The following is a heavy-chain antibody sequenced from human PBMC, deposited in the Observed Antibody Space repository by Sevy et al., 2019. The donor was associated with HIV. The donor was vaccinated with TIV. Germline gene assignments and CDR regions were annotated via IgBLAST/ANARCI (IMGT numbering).Heavy chain of an antibody. CDR1: GFTFNRYS. CDR3: ALERLSSDVAEYFQN. Sequence: GGSLRLSCAASGFTFNRYSMHCVHQAPGKGLEWVATISFDATNKHYPDSVKGRFTISRGNFQNSLFLQMDSLRPEDTAVYYCALERLSSDVAEYFQNWGQGTLVTVSS. CDR2: ISFDATNK. J-gene: IGHJ1*01. V-gene: IGHV3-30-3*01. D-gene: IGHD1-1*01.